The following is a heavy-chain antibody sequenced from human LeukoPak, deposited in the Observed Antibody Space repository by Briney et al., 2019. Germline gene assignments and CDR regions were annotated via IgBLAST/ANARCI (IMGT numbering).Heavy chain of an antibody. D-gene: IGHD3-10*01. Sequence: SETLSLTCTVSGGSISSYYWGWIRQPPGKGLEWIGYIYYSGSTNYNPSLKSRVTISVDTSKNQFSLKLSSVTAADTAVYYCARIYGSGSYYPYYFDYWGQGTLVTVSS. CDR3: ARIYGSGSYYPYYFDY. V-gene: IGHV4-59*01. CDR2: IYYSGST. J-gene: IGHJ4*02. CDR1: GGSISSYY.